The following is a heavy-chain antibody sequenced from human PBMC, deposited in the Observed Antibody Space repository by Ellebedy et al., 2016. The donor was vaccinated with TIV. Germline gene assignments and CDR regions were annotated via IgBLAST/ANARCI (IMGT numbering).Heavy chain of an antibody. Sequence: GESLKISCAASGFTVSSNYMSWVRQAPGRGLEWVSTIYSSGGTYYAGSVKGRFTISRDNSKNTLYLQMNSLRAEDTAVYYCAKNSITLHPRGSDHWGQGTLVTVSS. CDR1: GFTVSSNY. J-gene: IGHJ4*02. V-gene: IGHV3-53*01. CDR2: IYSSGGT. D-gene: IGHD2/OR15-2a*01. CDR3: AKNSITLHPRGSDH.